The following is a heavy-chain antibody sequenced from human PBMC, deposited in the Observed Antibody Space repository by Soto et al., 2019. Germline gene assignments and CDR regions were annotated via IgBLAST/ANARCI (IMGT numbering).Heavy chain of an antibody. CDR3: AKERGLGSGSSLPSLYYMDV. Sequence: PGGSLRLSCAASGFTFSSYAMSWVRQAPGEGLEWVSAISGSGGSTYYADSVKGRFTISRDNSKNTLYLQMNSLRAEDTAVYYCAKERGLGSGSSLPSLYYMDVWGKGTTVTVSS. J-gene: IGHJ6*03. V-gene: IGHV3-23*01. CDR2: ISGSGGST. CDR1: GFTFSSYA. D-gene: IGHD3-10*01.